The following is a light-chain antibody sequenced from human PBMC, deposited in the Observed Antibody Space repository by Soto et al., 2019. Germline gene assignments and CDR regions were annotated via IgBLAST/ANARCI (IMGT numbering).Light chain of an antibody. CDR2: DAY. Sequence: DIQMTQSPSTLSGPVVDIVTITGRSSQSISSWLAWYQQKPGKAPKLMIYDAYSLESGTPSRFSGRRSGTEFTLTIARVKPEDFATYYCQKYSSYSQLNFGGGHTVDLK. J-gene: IGKJ4*01. V-gene: IGKV1-5*01. CDR3: QKYSSYSQLN. CDR1: QSISSW.